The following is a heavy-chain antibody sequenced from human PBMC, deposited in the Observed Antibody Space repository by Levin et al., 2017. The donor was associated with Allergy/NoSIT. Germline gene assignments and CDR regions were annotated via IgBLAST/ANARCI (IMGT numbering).Heavy chain of an antibody. V-gene: IGHV3-23*01. CDR2: ISASGAGT. CDR1: GFTFSTYG. J-gene: IGHJ4*02. D-gene: IGHD3-3*01. CDR3: AKRPRSSGYYYVDY. Sequence: GGSLRLSCAASGFTFSTYGMGWVRQGPGKGLAWVSLISASGAGTEYTESVKGRFTISRDNSKNTLYLQMNSLRVEDTAVYYCAKRPRSSGYYYVDYWGQGTLVTVSS.